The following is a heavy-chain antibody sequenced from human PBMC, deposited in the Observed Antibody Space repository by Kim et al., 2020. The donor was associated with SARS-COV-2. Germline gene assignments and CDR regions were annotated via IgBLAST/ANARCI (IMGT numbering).Heavy chain of an antibody. CDR2: FYYSGST. D-gene: IGHD6-19*01. J-gene: IGHJ3*01. CDR1: GGSISSNSYY. CDR3: AGLFRRRLVRLSAFDF. V-gene: IGHV4-39*01. Sequence: SETLSLTCTVSGGSISSNSYYWGWLRPPQGKGREGIGSFYYSGSTYYNPSIKSRVTISLDTSENQFSLKLSSVTASDTAVYYCAGLFRRRLVRLSAFDFWGRG.